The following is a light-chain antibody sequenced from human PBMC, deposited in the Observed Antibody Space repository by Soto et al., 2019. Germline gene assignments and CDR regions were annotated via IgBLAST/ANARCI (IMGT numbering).Light chain of an antibody. CDR2: SNN. CDR3: AAWDDSLNGRV. V-gene: IGLV1-44*01. J-gene: IGLJ1*01. Sequence: QSVLTQPPSASGTPGQRVTISCSGSSSNIGSNTVNWYQQLPGTAPKLLIYSNNQRPSGVPDRFSGSKSGTSASLAIRGLQSEDEADYYCAAWDDSLNGRVFGTGTKLTVL. CDR1: SSNIGSNT.